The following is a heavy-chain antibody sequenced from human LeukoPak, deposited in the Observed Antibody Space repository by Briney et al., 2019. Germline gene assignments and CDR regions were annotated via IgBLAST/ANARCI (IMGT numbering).Heavy chain of an antibody. V-gene: IGHV1-69*05. CDR2: IIPIFGTA. D-gene: IGHD6-13*01. Sequence: SVKVSCKASGGTFSSYAISWVRQAPGQGLEWMGRIIPIFGTANYAQKFQGRVTITTDESTSTAYMELSSLRSEDTAVYYCARVGIAAAGSYNWFDPWGQGTPVTVSS. CDR3: ARVGIAAAGSYNWFDP. J-gene: IGHJ5*02. CDR1: GGTFSSYA.